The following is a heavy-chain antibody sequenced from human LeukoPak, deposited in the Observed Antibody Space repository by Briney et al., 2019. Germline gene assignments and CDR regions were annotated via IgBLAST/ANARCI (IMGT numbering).Heavy chain of an antibody. J-gene: IGHJ4*02. CDR1: GGSISSGDYY. Sequence: SETLSLTCTVSGGSISSGDYYWSWIRQPPGKGLEWIGYINYSGSTFHYNPSLKSRVTISVDTSKNQFSLKLSPVTAADTAVYYCARHARQWLVRSYYFDYWGQGTLVTVSS. D-gene: IGHD6-19*01. CDR3: ARHARQWLVRSYYFDY. CDR2: INYSGST. V-gene: IGHV4-30-4*01.